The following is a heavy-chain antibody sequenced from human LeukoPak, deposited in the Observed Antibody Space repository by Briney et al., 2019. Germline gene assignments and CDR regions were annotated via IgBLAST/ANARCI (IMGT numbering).Heavy chain of an antibody. CDR3: ARIYYYDSSGYSTIYWYFDL. V-gene: IGHV4-59*08. CDR2: IYYSGST. D-gene: IGHD3-22*01. Sequence: SETLSLTCTVSGGSISSYYWSWIRQPPGKGLEWIGYIYYSGSTNYNPSLKSRVTISVDTSKNQFSLQLSSVTAADTAVYYCARIYYYDSSGYSTIYWYFDLWGRGTLVTVSS. CDR1: GGSISSYY. J-gene: IGHJ2*01.